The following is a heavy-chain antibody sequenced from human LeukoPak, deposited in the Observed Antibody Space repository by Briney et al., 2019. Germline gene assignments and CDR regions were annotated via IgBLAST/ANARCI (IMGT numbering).Heavy chain of an antibody. Sequence: ASVKVSCEASGYIFTAYTMHWVRQAPGQSLDWMGWIYPGNGNTDYSQKFQDRVTITRDTSASTVYMELSSLTSEDTAVYYCARDDGSTWLLDYWGQGTLVTVSS. CDR1: GYIFTAYT. CDR2: IYPGNGNT. J-gene: IGHJ4*02. D-gene: IGHD6-13*01. V-gene: IGHV1-3*01. CDR3: ARDDGSTWLLDY.